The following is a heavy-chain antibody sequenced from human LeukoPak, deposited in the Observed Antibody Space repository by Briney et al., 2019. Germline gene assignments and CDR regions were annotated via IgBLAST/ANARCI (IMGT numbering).Heavy chain of an antibody. Sequence: GGSLRLSCAASGFTFSSNAMSGVRQAPGKGLEWVSAISGIGGSTYYADSVKGRFTISRDNSKNTLYLQMNSLRAEDTAVYYCAKVRRVTPPRGYYYYYMDVWGKGTTVTVSS. J-gene: IGHJ6*03. D-gene: IGHD4-23*01. CDR3: AKVRRVTPPRGYYYYYMDV. CDR1: GFTFSSNA. CDR2: ISGIGGST. V-gene: IGHV3-23*01.